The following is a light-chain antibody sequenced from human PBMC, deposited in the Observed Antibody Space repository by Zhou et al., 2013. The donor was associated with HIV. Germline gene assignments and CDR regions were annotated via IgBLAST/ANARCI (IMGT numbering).Light chain of an antibody. J-gene: IGKJ1*01. CDR3: QKCDSAPWM. CDR1: QDISTY. CDR2: AAS. Sequence: DIQLTQSPSFLSASVGDRVTLTCRASQDISTYLAWFQQKPGRAPKLLIYAASTLQSGVPSRFSGSGSGTDFTLAISSLQPEDVATYYCQKCDSAPWMFGQGTKVEIK. V-gene: IGKV1-27*01.